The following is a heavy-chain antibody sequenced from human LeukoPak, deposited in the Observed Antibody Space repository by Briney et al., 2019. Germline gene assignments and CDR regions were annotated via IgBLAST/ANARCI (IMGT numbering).Heavy chain of an antibody. CDR3: ARVLYYYDTSGYYYVSYFDY. D-gene: IGHD3-22*01. J-gene: IGHJ4*02. Sequence: SETLSLTCTVSGGSISTYYWSWIRQPPGKGLEWIGYMYYSGSTNYNPSLKSRVTISVDPSKNQFSLKLSSVTAADTAVYYCARVLYYYDTSGYYYVSYFDYWGQGTLVTVSS. V-gene: IGHV4-59*01. CDR1: GGSISTYY. CDR2: MYYSGST.